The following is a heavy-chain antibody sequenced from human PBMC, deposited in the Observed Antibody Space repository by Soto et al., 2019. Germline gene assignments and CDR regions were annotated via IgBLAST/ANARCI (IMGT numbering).Heavy chain of an antibody. CDR3: ARREKSWSASSYHAMDV. CDR2: IDPTDSYT. D-gene: IGHD6-13*01. CDR1: GYNFPSYW. J-gene: IGHJ6*02. Sequence: PGESLQISCKGSGYNFPSYWVSWVRQMPGKGLEWLGRIDPTDSYTNYSPSFEGHVTISADESSSTAYLQWSSLKASDTAIYYYARREKSWSASSYHAMDVWGQGTTVTVSS. V-gene: IGHV5-10-1*01.